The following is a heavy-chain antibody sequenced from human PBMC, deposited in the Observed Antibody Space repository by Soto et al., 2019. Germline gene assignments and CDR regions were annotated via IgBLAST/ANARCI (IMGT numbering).Heavy chain of an antibody. D-gene: IGHD3-10*01. CDR1: GFTVSSNY. CDR3: GGMVRCFYFDY. CDR2: IYSGGST. V-gene: IGHV3-53*04. J-gene: IGHJ4*02. Sequence: EVQLVESGGGLVQPGGSLRLSCAASGFTVSSNYMSWVRQAPGKVLEWVSVIYSGGSTYYADSVKGQFTISRHNSKNMLYLEMNSLRAEDTAVYYCGGMVRCFYFDYWRQGTLVTVSS.